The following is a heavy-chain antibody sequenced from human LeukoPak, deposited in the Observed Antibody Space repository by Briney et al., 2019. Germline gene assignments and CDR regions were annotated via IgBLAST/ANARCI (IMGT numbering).Heavy chain of an antibody. J-gene: IGHJ3*02. Sequence: GGSLRLSCAASGFTFSSYAMSWVRQAPGKGLEWVSSISSSSSYIYYADSVKGRFTISRDNAKNSLYLQMNSLRAEDTAVYYCARDLPNIGLNRDGIWGQGTMVTVSS. CDR3: ARDLPNIGLNRDGI. V-gene: IGHV3-21*01. D-gene: IGHD2/OR15-2a*01. CDR1: GFTFSSYA. CDR2: ISSSSSYI.